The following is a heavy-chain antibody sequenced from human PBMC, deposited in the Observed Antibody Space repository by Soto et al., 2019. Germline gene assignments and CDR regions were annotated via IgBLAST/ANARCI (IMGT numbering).Heavy chain of an antibody. D-gene: IGHD3-10*01. CDR3: ATRYYGSGMDYYYGMDV. V-gene: IGHV1-69*02. Sequence: PVKVSCQAPGGPFSSYTISWGRQAPGQGLEWMGRIIPILGIANYAQKFQGRVTITADKSTSTAYMELSSLRSEDTAVYYCATRYYGSGMDYYYGMDVWGQGTTVTVSS. CDR1: GGPFSSYT. CDR2: IIPILGIA. J-gene: IGHJ6*02.